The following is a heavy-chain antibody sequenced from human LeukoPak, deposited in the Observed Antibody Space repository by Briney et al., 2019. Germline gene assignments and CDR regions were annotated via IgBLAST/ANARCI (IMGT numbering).Heavy chain of an antibody. Sequence: GGSLRLSCAVSGFSFNTYWMTWVRQAPGKGLEWVANIKKDGGDKYYVESVKGRFTVSRDNAKNSLYLQMNSLRAEDTAVYYCARELFYVDTAMVFDYWGQGTLVTVSS. J-gene: IGHJ4*02. CDR1: GFSFNTYW. V-gene: IGHV3-7*03. D-gene: IGHD5-18*01. CDR3: ARELFYVDTAMVFDY. CDR2: IKKDGGDK.